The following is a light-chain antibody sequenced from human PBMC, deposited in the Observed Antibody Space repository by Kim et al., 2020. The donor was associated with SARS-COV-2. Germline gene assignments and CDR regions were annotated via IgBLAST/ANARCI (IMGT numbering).Light chain of an antibody. CDR1: QTITTY. V-gene: IGKV1-39*01. CDR3: QQSSSTPRT. J-gene: IGKJ2*01. Sequence: DIQMTQSPSSLSASVGDRVIITCRASQTITTYLSWYQQKPGKAPKLLIYAASTLQTGVPSRFSGSGSGTDFTLTISSLQPEDFATYYCQQSSSTPRTFGLGTKLEI. CDR2: AAS.